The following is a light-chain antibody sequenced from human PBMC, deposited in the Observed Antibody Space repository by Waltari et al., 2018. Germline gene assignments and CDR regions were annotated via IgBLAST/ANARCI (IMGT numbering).Light chain of an antibody. J-gene: IGLJ2*01. CDR3: CSYGGSYSFVV. CDR1: SSDVGGYNY. Sequence: QSALTQPRSVSGSPGQSVTISCTGTSSDVGGYNYVSWYQQHPGKAPKLIIYDVTKRPSGVHDRFSGSKSGNTASLTISGLQAEDEADYYCCSYGGSYSFVVFGGGTKLTVL. V-gene: IGLV2-11*01. CDR2: DVT.